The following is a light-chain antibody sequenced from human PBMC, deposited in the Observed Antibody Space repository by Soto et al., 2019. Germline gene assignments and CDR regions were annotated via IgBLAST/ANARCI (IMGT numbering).Light chain of an antibody. CDR2: DAS. CDR3: QQYDCYYLT. Sequence: DIQMTQSPSTLSASIGDRVTITCRASQSISSWLAWYQQKPGKAPKLLIYDASKLESGVPSRFSGSGSGTEFSLAISSLQPDDFAIYFCQQYDCYYLTFGQGTKVEIK. V-gene: IGKV1-5*01. J-gene: IGKJ1*01. CDR1: QSISSW.